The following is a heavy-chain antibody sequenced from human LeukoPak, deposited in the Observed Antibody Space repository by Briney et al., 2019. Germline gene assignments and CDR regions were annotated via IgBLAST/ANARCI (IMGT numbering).Heavy chain of an antibody. V-gene: IGHV4-59*11. CDR1: GGSISSHY. Sequence: SETLSLTCTVSGGSISSHYWSWIRQPPGKGLEWIGYIYYSGSTNYNPSLKSRVTISVDTSKNQFSLKLSSVTAADTAVYYCARVGVAAAGIFDYWGQGTLVTVSS. D-gene: IGHD6-13*01. J-gene: IGHJ4*02. CDR3: ARVGVAAAGIFDY. CDR2: IYYSGST.